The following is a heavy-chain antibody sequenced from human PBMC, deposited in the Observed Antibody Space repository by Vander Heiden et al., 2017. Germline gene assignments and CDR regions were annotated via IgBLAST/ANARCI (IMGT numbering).Heavy chain of an antibody. CDR1: GFPFSGYD. D-gene: IGHD3-9*01. V-gene: IGHV3-30-3*01. CDR3: ARDPRGDILTGFFDY. CDR2: ISYDGSNK. Sequence: QVQLVGAGGGVVQPGRSRTLPCAASGFPFSGYDMHWGRQAPGKGMEWLSVISYDGSNKYYADSVKCRFTISRDNSKNTLYLQMNSISAEDTAVYYCARDPRGDILTGFFDYWGHGTLVTVSS. J-gene: IGHJ4*01.